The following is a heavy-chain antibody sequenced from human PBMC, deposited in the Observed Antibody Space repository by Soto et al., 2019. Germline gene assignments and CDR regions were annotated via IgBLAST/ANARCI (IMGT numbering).Heavy chain of an antibody. Sequence: EVALLESGGGLVQPGGSLRLSCAASGFTFSDFAMSWVRQAPGKGLEWVSGISASGSGTIHADSVRGRVTISRDNSGNTLYLQLNALRAEHAAVYYCAKDRHYNFWSGHVLLPWGQGSLVSVSS. D-gene: IGHD3-3*01. J-gene: IGHJ4*02. V-gene: IGHV3-23*01. CDR1: GFTFSDFA. CDR3: AKDRHYNFWSGHVLLP. CDR2: ISASGSGT.